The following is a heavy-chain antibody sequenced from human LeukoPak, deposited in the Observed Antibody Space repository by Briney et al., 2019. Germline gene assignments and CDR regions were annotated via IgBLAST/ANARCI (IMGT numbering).Heavy chain of an antibody. Sequence: PSETLSLTCTVSGVSISRYSWSWIRQSPGKGLGWIGNIFYSGSTNYNPSFKSRVTISLDTSKNQFSLNLSSVTAADTAVYYCARVNRYCNDYWGQGTLVTVSS. J-gene: IGHJ4*02. D-gene: IGHD6-13*01. V-gene: IGHV4-59*01. CDR1: GVSISRYS. CDR3: ARVNRYCNDY. CDR2: IFYSGST.